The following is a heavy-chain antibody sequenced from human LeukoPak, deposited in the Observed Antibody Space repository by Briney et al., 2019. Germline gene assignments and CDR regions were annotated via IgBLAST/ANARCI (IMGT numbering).Heavy chain of an antibody. CDR3: ASYLLWFGEEKFDY. CDR1: GGSFSGYY. V-gene: IGHV4-34*01. D-gene: IGHD3-10*01. CDR2: INHSGST. Sequence: SETLSLTCAVYGGSFSGYYWSWIRQPPGKGLEWIGEINHSGSTNYNPSLKSRVTISVDTSKNQFSLKLSSVTAADTAVYYCASYLLWFGEEKFDYWGQGTLVTVSS. J-gene: IGHJ4*02.